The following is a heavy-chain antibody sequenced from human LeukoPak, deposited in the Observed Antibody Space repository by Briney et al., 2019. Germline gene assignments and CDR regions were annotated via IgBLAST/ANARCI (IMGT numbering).Heavy chain of an antibody. D-gene: IGHD3-22*01. CDR2: ISSSGSTI. V-gene: IGHV3-48*03. CDR3: ARDNYDSSGYYFD. J-gene: IGHJ4*02. CDR1: GFTFSSYE. Sequence: GGSLRLSCAASGFTFSSYEMNWVRQAPGKGLEWVSYISSSGSTIYYAGSVKGRFTISRDNAKNSLYLQMSSLRAEDTAVYYCARDNYDSSGYYFDWGQGTLVTVSS.